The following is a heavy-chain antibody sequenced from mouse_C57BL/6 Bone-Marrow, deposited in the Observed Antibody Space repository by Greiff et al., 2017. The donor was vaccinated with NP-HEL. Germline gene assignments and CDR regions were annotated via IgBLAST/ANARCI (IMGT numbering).Heavy chain of an antibody. J-gene: IGHJ4*01. D-gene: IGHD1-1*01. Sequence: VQLQQSGPELVKPGASVKIPCKASGYTFTDYNMDWVKQSHGKSLEWIGDINPNNGGTIYNQKFKGKATLTVDKSSSTAYMELRSLTSGDTAVYYCARSYYGSLYAMDYWGQGTSVTVSS. CDR2: INPNNGGT. CDR3: ARSYYGSLYAMDY. V-gene: IGHV1-18*01. CDR1: GYTFTDYN.